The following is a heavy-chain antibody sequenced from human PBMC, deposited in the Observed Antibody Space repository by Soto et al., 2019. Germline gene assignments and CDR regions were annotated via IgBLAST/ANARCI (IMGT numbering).Heavy chain of an antibody. J-gene: IGHJ4*02. D-gene: IGHD3-22*01. V-gene: IGHV4-59*12. Sequence: SETLFLTCTVSGGSISSYYWSWIRQPPGKGLEWIGYIYYSGSTNYNPSLKSRVTISVDTSKNQFSLKLSSVTAADTAVYYCARVERAYDSSGYYYPRFDYWGQGTLVTVSS. CDR2: IYYSGST. CDR1: GGSISSYY. CDR3: ARVERAYDSSGYYYPRFDY.